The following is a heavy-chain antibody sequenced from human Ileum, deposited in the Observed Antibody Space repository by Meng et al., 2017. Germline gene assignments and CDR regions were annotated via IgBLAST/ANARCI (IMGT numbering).Heavy chain of an antibody. CDR3: ARGGTAYFDY. J-gene: IGHJ4*02. Sequence: QVQLQESGPGLVKPSQTLSLTCTFSGGSISSGGYYWSWFRQHPGKGMEWIGYIYDSGRTYYNPSLKSRIAISGDTYKNQFSLNLSSVTAADTAVYYCARGGTAYFDYWGQGTLVTVSS. V-gene: IGHV4-31*03. CDR1: GGSISSGGYY. D-gene: IGHD1-1*01. CDR2: IYDSGRT.